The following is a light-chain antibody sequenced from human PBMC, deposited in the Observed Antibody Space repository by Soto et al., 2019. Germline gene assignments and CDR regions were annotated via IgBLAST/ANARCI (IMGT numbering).Light chain of an antibody. CDR2: WAS. CDR1: QNVLYSSNNKNY. Sequence: DIVMTQSPDSLAVSLGERATVNCKSSQNVLYSSNNKNYLAWYQQRPGQPPKLLIYWASTRESGVPDRFSGSGSGTDFTLTISSLQAEDVAVYYGQQYYTTPYTFGQGTKVEI. CDR3: QQYYTTPYT. V-gene: IGKV4-1*01. J-gene: IGKJ2*01.